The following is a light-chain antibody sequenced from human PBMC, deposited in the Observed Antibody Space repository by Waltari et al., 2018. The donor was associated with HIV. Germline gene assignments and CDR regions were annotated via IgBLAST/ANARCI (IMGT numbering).Light chain of an antibody. Sequence: DIQMPQSPSSVSASVGDMVTITCRASQDISNWLAWYQQKPGKAPNLLIFAASSLQSGVPSRFSGSGSGTDFTLTISSLHPEDFATYYCQQANSFPFSFGPGTKVDIK. J-gene: IGKJ3*01. CDR3: QQANSFPFS. CDR1: QDISNW. CDR2: AAS. V-gene: IGKV1-12*02.